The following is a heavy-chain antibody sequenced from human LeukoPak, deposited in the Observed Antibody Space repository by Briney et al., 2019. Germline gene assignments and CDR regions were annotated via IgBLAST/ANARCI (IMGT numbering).Heavy chain of an antibody. Sequence: GMSLRLSCAASGFTFSSYGMHWVRQAPGKGLEWVAVISYDGSNKYYADSVKGRFTISRDNSKTTLYLQMNSLRAEDTAVYYCAKDAPNYYGSGSPTTGMDVWGQGTTVTVSS. D-gene: IGHD3-10*01. J-gene: IGHJ6*02. CDR3: AKDAPNYYGSGSPTTGMDV. CDR2: ISYDGSNK. CDR1: GFTFSSYG. V-gene: IGHV3-30*18.